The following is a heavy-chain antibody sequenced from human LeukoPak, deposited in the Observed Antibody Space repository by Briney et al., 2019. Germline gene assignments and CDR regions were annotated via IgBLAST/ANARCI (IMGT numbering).Heavy chain of an antibody. CDR3: ARLPPYSSSWYFDY. CDR2: IYYSGST. D-gene: IGHD6-13*01. Sequence: SETLSLTCTVSGGSISSYYWSWIRQPPGKGLEWIGYIYYSGSTNYNPSLKSRVTISVDTSKNQFSLKLSSDTAVYYCARLPPYSSSWYFDYWGQGTLVPSPQ. V-gene: IGHV4-59*01. J-gene: IGHJ4*02. CDR1: GGSISSYY.